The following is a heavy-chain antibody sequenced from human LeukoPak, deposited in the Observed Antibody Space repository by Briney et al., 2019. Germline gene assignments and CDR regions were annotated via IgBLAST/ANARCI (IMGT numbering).Heavy chain of an antibody. V-gene: IGHV1-46*01. CDR3: ARGWEDYYDSSGYYGYFDY. CDR1: GYTFTSYY. Sequence: ASVKVSFKASGYTFTSYYMHWVRQAPGQGLEWMGIINPSGGSTSYAQKFQGRVTMTRDMSTSTVYMELSSLRSEDTAVYYCARGWEDYYDSSGYYGYFDYWGQGTLVTVSS. CDR2: INPSGGST. D-gene: IGHD3-22*01. J-gene: IGHJ4*02.